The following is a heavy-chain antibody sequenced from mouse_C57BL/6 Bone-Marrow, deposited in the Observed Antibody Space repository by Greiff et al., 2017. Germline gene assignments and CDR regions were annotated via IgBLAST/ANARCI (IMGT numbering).Heavy chain of an antibody. D-gene: IGHD2-1*01. J-gene: IGHJ2*01. Sequence: EVKLQESGGGLVQPGGSLKLSCAASGFTFSDYGMAWVRQAPRKGPEWVAFISNLAYSIYYADTVTGRFTISRENAKNTLYLEMSSLRSEDTAMYYCARRGGNYPYYFDYWGQGTTLTVSS. CDR1: GFTFSDYG. CDR2: ISNLAYSI. V-gene: IGHV5-15*01. CDR3: ARRGGNYPYYFDY.